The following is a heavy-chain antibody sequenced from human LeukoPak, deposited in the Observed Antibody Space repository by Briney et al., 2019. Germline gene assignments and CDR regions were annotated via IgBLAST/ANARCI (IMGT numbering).Heavy chain of an antibody. J-gene: IGHJ6*02. CDR1: GFTFSSYW. Sequence: GGSLRLSCAASGFTFSSYWMSWVRQAPGKGLEWVANIKQDGSEKYYVDSAKGRFTISRDNAKNSLYLQMNSLRAEDTAVYYCAGDGNVDTARDYYYYGMDVWGQGTTVTVSS. CDR2: IKQDGSEK. V-gene: IGHV3-7*01. D-gene: IGHD5-18*01. CDR3: AGDGNVDTARDYYYYGMDV.